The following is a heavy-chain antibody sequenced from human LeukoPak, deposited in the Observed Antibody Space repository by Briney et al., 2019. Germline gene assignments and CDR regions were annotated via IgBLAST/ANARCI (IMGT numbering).Heavy chain of an antibody. J-gene: IGHJ4*02. V-gene: IGHV4-34*01. CDR1: GGSFSGYY. CDR2: INHSGST. CDR3: ARSVVIYDFWSGYYRTRGGYFDY. Sequence: SETLSLTCAVYGGSFSGYYWSWIRQPPGKGLEWIGEINHSGSTNYNPSLKSRVTISVDTSKNQFSLKLSSVTAADTAVYYCARSVVIYDFWSGYYRTRGGYFDYWGQGTLVTVSS. D-gene: IGHD3-3*01.